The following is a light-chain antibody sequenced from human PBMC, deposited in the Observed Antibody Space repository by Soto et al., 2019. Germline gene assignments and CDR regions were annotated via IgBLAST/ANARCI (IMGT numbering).Light chain of an antibody. CDR1: SSNIGTYY. V-gene: IGLV1-47*01. CDR3: AAWDDSLSGHVV. CDR2: RNN. Sequence: QPVLTQPPSVSATPGQRVTISCSGSSSNIGTYYVYWYQQLPGTAPKVLIYRNNQRPSGVPDRFSGSKSGTSAFLAISGLRSEDEADYYCAAWDDSLSGHVVFGGGTQLTVL. J-gene: IGLJ2*01.